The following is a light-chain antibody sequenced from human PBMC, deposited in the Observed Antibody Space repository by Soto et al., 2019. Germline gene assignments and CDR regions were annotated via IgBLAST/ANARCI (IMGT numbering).Light chain of an antibody. Sequence: EIVLTQSPGTLSLSPGERATLSCRASQSVSSSYLAWYQQKPGQAPRLLIYGASSRATGIPDRFSGSGSGTDCTLTISRREPEDFAVYYCQKDGSSPLTFGGGTNVEIK. J-gene: IGKJ4*01. CDR2: GAS. CDR1: QSVSSSY. V-gene: IGKV3-20*01. CDR3: QKDGSSPLT.